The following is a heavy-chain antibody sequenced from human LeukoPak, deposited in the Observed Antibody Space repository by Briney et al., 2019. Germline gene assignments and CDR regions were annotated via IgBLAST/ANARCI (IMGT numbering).Heavy chain of an antibody. CDR1: GFTFSNYA. D-gene: IGHD3-16*01. J-gene: IGHJ3*02. CDR3: ARETRRGDAFDI. Sequence: GGSLRLSCVASGFTFSNYAMHWVRQAPGKRLEYVSAISSNGGSTYYANSVKGRFTISRDKSKNTVYLKMGSLRAEDMAVYYCARETRRGDAFDIWGQGTMVTVSS. V-gene: IGHV3-64*01. CDR2: ISSNGGST.